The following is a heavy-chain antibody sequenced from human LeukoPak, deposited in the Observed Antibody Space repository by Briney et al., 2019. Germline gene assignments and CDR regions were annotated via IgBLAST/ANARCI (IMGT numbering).Heavy chain of an antibody. Sequence: GGSLRLSCAASGFTFSSYAMSWVRQAPGKGLEWVSGITGSGGSTYYADSVKGRFTISRDNSKNTLCLQMNSLRAEDTAVYYCAKDRWTTVIRGGFDFWGQGTLVTVSS. V-gene: IGHV3-23*01. CDR1: GFTFSSYA. CDR2: ITGSGGST. D-gene: IGHD4-11*01. CDR3: AKDRWTTVIRGGFDF. J-gene: IGHJ4*02.